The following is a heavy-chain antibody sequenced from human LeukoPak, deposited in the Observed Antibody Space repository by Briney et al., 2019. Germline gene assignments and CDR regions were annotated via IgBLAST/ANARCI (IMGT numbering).Heavy chain of an antibody. V-gene: IGHV4-39*01. CDR3: GRLFDS. J-gene: IGHJ4*02. CDR1: GGAISSDNFY. Sequence: PSETLSLTCTVSGGAISSDNFYWGWVRQPPGKGLEWVGSINYSGTTYYNPSLRSRLSISVDTSRTQFFLRLTSVTAADTAVYYCGRLFDSWGQGILVTVSS. CDR2: INYSGTT.